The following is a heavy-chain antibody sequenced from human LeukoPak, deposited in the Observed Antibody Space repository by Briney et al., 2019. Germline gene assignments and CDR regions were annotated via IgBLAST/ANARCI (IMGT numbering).Heavy chain of an antibody. CDR3: ARHYGGIRPNYYYFYMDL. V-gene: IGHV3-30-3*01. D-gene: IGHD4-23*01. CDR2: TSYDESKK. CDR1: GFTFRIYA. J-gene: IGHJ6*03. Sequence: GGSLRLSRAASGFTFRIYAWHWVRQAPGKGLEWVAVTSYDESKKYYADSVRGRFTISRDNSENTLYLQMNSLTAEDTAVYYCARHYGGIRPNYYYFYMDLWGKGTTVTVSS.